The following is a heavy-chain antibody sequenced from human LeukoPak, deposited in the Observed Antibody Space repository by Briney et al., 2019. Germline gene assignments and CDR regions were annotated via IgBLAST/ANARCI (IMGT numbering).Heavy chain of an antibody. Sequence: PGGSLRLSCAASGFTFSSYWMTWVRQAPGKGLEWVSYISSSSSTVYYADSVKGRFTISRDNAKNSLYLEMTSLRSEDTAVYYCAKDKTTLVRGVMTHWGQGTLVTVSS. D-gene: IGHD3-10*01. CDR2: ISSSSSTV. CDR3: AKDKTTLVRGVMTH. J-gene: IGHJ4*02. CDR1: GFTFSSYW. V-gene: IGHV3-48*01.